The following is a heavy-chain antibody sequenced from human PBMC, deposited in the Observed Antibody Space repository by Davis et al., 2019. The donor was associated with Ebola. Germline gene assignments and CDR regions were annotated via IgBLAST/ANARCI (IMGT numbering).Heavy chain of an antibody. CDR1: GYTFTSYC. D-gene: IGHD2-2*02. CDR2: NSASNSNT. CDR3: ARGGYCSSTSCYTPLTYYYYGMDV. Sequence: ASVKVSCNAAGYTFTSYCISWVRQAPGQGLEWMGWNSASNSNTNYAQKLQGRVTMTTDTSTSTAYMELRSLRSDDTSVYYCARGGYCSSTSCYTPLTYYYYGMDVWGQGTTVTVSS. V-gene: IGHV1-18*01. J-gene: IGHJ6*02.